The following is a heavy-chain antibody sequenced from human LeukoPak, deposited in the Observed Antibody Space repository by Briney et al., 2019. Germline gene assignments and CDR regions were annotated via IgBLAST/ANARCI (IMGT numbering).Heavy chain of an antibody. CDR1: GFTFSSYG. D-gene: IGHD5-24*01. Sequence: PGGSLRLSCAASGFTFSSYGMHWVRQAPGKGLEWVAVIWYDGSNKYYADSVKGRFTISRDNSKNTLYLQMNSLRAEDTAVYYCARCYGDGYNHLYFDHWGQGTLVTVSS. CDR2: IWYDGSNK. J-gene: IGHJ4*02. CDR3: ARCYGDGYNHLYFDH. V-gene: IGHV3-33*01.